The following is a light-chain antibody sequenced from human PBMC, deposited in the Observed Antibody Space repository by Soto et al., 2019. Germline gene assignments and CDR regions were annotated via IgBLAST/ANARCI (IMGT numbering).Light chain of an antibody. CDR3: QQYNDRPRT. CDR1: QSVSSN. Sequence: EIVMTQSPAILSVSPGERATLSCRASQSVSSNLAWYQQKPGQAPRLLIYGASIRATGIPARFSGSGSGTEFTLTISSLQSEEFAVYYCQQYNDRPRTFGQGTKVDIK. J-gene: IGKJ1*01. CDR2: GAS. V-gene: IGKV3-15*01.